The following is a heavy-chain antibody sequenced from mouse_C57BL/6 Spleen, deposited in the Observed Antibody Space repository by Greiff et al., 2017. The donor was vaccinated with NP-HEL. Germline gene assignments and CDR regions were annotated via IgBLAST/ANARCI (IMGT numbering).Heavy chain of an antibody. D-gene: IGHD3-3*01. V-gene: IGHV14-2*01. CDR1: GFNIKDYY. CDR2: IDPEDGET. J-gene: IGHJ2*01. CDR3: ARGGREMGWGY. Sequence: DVKLQESGAELVKPGASVKLSCTASGFNIKDYYMHWVKQRTEQGLEWIGRIDPEDGETKYAPQFQGKATITADTSSNTAYLQLSSLTSEDTAVYYCARGGREMGWGYWGQGTTLTVSS.